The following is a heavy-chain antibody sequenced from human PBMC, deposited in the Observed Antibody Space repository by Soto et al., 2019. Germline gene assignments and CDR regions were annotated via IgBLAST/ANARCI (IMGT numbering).Heavy chain of an antibody. J-gene: IGHJ4*02. Sequence: VASVKVSCKASDYTFTSYGISWVRQAPGQGLEWMGWISAFNGNTNYAQKLQGRVTMTTDTSTRTAYMELRSLRSDDTAVYYCARVKGEYYDFWSGHYPERYYFDYWGQGTLVTVSS. CDR1: DYTFTSYG. CDR3: ARVKGEYYDFWSGHYPERYYFDY. V-gene: IGHV1-18*04. D-gene: IGHD3-3*01. CDR2: ISAFNGNT.